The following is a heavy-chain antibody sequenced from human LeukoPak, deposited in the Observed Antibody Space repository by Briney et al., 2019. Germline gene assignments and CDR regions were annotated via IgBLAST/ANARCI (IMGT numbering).Heavy chain of an antibody. CDR3: ARVSSGWYPPYYFDY. J-gene: IGHJ4*02. CDR1: GYTFASYY. CDR2: INPSGGST. Sequence: ASVKHSCKASGYTFASYYMHWVRQAPGQGLEWMGIINPSGGSTSYAQKFQGRVTMTRDTSTSTVYMELSSLRSEDTAVYYCARVSSGWYPPYYFDYWGQGTLVTVSS. D-gene: IGHD6-19*01. V-gene: IGHV1-46*01.